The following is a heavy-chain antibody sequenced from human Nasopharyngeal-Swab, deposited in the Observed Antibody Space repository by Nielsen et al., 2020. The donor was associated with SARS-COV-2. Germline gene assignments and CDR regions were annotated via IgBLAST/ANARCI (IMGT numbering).Heavy chain of an antibody. CDR2: IYSGGST. CDR3: ARVGCSITSCYQFDY. D-gene: IGHD2-2*01. CDR1: GFTVSINY. Sequence: GRSLRPSCAASGFTVSINYMSWVRQAPGKGLEWVSVIYSGGSTYYADSVKGRFTISRHNSKNTLYLQMNSLRAEDTAVYYCARVGCSITSCYQFDYWGQGTLVTVSS. J-gene: IGHJ4*02. V-gene: IGHV3-53*04.